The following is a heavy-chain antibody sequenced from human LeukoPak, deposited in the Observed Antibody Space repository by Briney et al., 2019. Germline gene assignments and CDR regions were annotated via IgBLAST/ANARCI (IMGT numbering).Heavy chain of an antibody. J-gene: IGHJ4*02. CDR1: GGSISSGGYY. D-gene: IGHD3-3*01. CDR3: ARGTTYYDFWSGYYVY. V-gene: IGHV4-30-2*01. CDR2: IYHSGST. Sequence: SETLSLTCTVSGGSISSGGYYWSWIRQPPGKGLEWIGYIYHSGSTYYNPSLKSRVTISVDRSKNQFSLKLSSVTAADTAVYYCARGTTYYDFWSGYYVYWGQGTLVTVSS.